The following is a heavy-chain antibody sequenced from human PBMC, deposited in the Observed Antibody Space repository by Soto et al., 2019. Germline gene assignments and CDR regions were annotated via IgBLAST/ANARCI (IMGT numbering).Heavy chain of an antibody. D-gene: IGHD6-6*01. CDR1: GGTFSSYA. V-gene: IGHV1-69*06. CDR3: ARPSVAARPLPLYYYYYGMDV. J-gene: IGHJ6*02. Sequence: SVKVSCKASGGTFSSYAISWVRQAPGQGLEWMGGIIPIFGTANYAQKFQGRVTITADKSTSTAYMELSSLRSEDTAVYYCARPSVAARPLPLYYYYYGMDVWGQGTTVTVSS. CDR2: IIPIFGTA.